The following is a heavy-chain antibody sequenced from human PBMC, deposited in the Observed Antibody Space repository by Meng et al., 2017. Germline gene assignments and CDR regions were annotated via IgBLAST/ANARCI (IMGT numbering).Heavy chain of an antibody. V-gene: IGHV1-2*06. Sequence: QVQLGQSGAEVKMPWASVKVPCKASGYTFTGYYMQWVRQAPGQGLEWMGRINPNGGGTNYAQKFQGRVTMTRDTSISTAYMELSRLISDDTAVYYCARDSATGDFWGQGTLVTVSS. CDR1: GYTFTGYY. D-gene: IGHD5-12*01. CDR3: ARDSATGDF. J-gene: IGHJ4*02. CDR2: INPNGGGT.